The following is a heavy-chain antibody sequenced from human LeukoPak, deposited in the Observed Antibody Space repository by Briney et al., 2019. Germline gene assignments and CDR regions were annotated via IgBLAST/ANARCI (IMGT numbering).Heavy chain of an antibody. CDR2: INHSGST. CDR1: GFTFSSYS. J-gene: IGHJ5*02. D-gene: IGHD3-3*01. CDR3: ARGDYDFWSAINWFDP. V-gene: IGHV4-34*01. Sequence: GSLRLSCAASGFTFSSYSMNWVRQPPGKGLEWIGEINHSGSTNYNPSLKSRVTISVDTSKNQFSLKLSSVTAADTAVYYCARGDYDFWSAINWFDPWGQGTLVTVSS.